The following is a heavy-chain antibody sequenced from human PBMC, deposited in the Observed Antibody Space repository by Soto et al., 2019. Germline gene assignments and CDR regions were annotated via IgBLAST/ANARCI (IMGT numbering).Heavy chain of an antibody. CDR2: INPSGGST. V-gene: IGHV1-46*01. CDR3: ARARGIAAHRGVANPNKNWFDP. CDR1: GYTFTSYY. J-gene: IGHJ5*02. D-gene: IGHD6-25*01. Sequence: ASVKVSCKASGYTFTSYYMHWVQQAPGQGLEWMGIINPSGGSTSYAQKFQGRVTMTRDTSTSTVYMELSSLRSEDTAVYYCARARGIAAHRGVANPNKNWFDPWGQGTLVTVSS.